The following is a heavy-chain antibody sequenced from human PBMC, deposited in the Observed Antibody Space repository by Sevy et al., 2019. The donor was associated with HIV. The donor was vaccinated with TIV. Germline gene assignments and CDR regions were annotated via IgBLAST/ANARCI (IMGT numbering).Heavy chain of an antibody. CDR1: GDSVSTYSAA. V-gene: IGHV6-1*01. CDR3: ARESRWFFFRLDY. CDR2: TYYKSKWYN. D-gene: IGHD3-10*01. J-gene: IGHJ4*02. Sequence: SQTLSLTCAISGDSVSTYSAAWNWIRQSPSRGLEWLGRTYYKSKWYNDYALSVKSRISINPDTPKNQISLQLNSVTPEDTAVYYCARESRWFFFRLDYWGQGTLVTVSS.